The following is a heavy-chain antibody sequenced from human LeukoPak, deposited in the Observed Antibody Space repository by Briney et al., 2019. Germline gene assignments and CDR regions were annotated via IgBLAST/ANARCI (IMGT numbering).Heavy chain of an antibody. CDR1: GGSLNGHY. D-gene: IGHD3-3*01. J-gene: IGHJ5*02. CDR3: ARNGQSGFSFDP. CDR2: GSDIGGT. V-gene: IGHV4-34*01. Sequence: SETLSLTCAVYGGSLNGHYWSWIRQSPGKGLEWIGEGSDIGGTKFNPSLKSRVSISADTSKNQFSLKLTSMTAADTAVYYCARNGQSGFSFDPWGQGTLVTVSS.